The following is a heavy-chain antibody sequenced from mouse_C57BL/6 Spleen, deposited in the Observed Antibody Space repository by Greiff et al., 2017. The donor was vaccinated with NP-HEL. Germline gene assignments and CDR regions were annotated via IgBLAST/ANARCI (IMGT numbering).Heavy chain of an antibody. CDR2: IYPGDGDT. Sequence: VQLVESGAELVKPGASVKISCKASGYAFSSYWMNWVKQRPGKGLEWIGQIYPGDGDTNYNGKFKGKATLTADKSSSTAYMQLSSLTSEDSAVYVWERYTKYDGSGPWLAYWGQGTLVNVSA. V-gene: IGHV1-80*01. CDR1: GYAFSSYW. J-gene: IGHJ3*01. CDR3: ERYTKYDGSGPWLAY. D-gene: IGHD1-1*01.